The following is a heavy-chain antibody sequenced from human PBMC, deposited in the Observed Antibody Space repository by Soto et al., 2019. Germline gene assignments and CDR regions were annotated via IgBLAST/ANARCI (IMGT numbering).Heavy chain of an antibody. Sequence: KPSETLSLTCAVSGGSISSSNWWSWVRQPPGKGLEWIGEIYHSGSTNYNPSLKSRVTISVDKSKNQFSLKLSSVTAADTAVYYCTREYYYYYYGMDVWGQGTTVTVSS. CDR1: GGSISSSNW. CDR3: TREYYYYYYGMDV. CDR2: IYHSGST. V-gene: IGHV4-4*02. J-gene: IGHJ6*02.